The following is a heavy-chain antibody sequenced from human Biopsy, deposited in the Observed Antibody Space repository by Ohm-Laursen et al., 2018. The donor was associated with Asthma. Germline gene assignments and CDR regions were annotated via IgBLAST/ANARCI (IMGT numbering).Heavy chain of an antibody. CDR2: TYYGGTT. Sequence: TLSLTWAVSGDSINSGGFSWNWVRRPPGEGLEWIGNTYYGGTTSYNPSLKSRVTMSIDSSKNQLSLKPTSVTAADTAVYFCVTHYGLRDWSPSDSWGQGTLVTVSS. D-gene: IGHD2-21*01. J-gene: IGHJ4*02. CDR3: VTHYGLRDWSPSDS. CDR1: GDSINSGGFS. V-gene: IGHV4-30-2*03.